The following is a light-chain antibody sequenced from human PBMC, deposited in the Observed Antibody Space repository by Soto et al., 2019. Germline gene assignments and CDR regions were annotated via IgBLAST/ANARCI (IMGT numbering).Light chain of an antibody. CDR1: QGISGF. CDR2: GAS. V-gene: IGKV1-9*01. CDR3: QQLNTYPIT. Sequence: DIQLTQSPSFLSASVGDRVTITCRASQGISGFLAWYQQKPPKAPELLIYGASTLQSGVPSRFSGSGSGTEFTLTISSLQPEDFATYYCQQLNTYPITFAQGTRLEIK. J-gene: IGKJ5*01.